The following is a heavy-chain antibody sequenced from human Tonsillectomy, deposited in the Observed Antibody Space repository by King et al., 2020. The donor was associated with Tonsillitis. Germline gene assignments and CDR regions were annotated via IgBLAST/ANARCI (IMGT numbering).Heavy chain of an antibody. CDR1: GFTFSTYW. Sequence: VPLVESGGGLVPPGGSLRLSCAASGFTFSTYWMSWVRPAPGKGLEGVACIKQDGREKYYVDSLKGRFTIARDNAKNSLYLQMNSLRAEDTAVYYCASGIAADSDPWGQGTLVTVSS. CDR3: ASGIAADSDP. J-gene: IGHJ5*02. V-gene: IGHV3-7*03. D-gene: IGHD6-13*01. CDR2: IKQDGREK.